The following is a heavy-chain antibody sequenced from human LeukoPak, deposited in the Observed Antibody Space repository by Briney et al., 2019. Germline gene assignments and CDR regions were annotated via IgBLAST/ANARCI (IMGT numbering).Heavy chain of an antibody. CDR3: AKDRVWNSFDS. V-gene: IGHV3-30-3*01. J-gene: IGHJ4*02. CDR1: GFTFSSYA. Sequence: PGGSLRLSCAASGFTFSSYAMRWVRQAPGKGLEWAAVISYDGSNKYYADSVKGRFTISRDNAKNTLYLQMNSLKNEDTAVYYCAKDRVWNSFDSWGQGTLVTVSS. CDR2: ISYDGSNK. D-gene: IGHD1-1*01.